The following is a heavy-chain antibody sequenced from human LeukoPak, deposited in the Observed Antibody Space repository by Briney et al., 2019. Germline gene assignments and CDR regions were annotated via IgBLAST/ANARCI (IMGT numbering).Heavy chain of an antibody. CDR1: GFTFSSYS. V-gene: IGHV3-21*01. D-gene: IGHD2-2*01. CDR2: ISSSSSYI. Sequence: GGSLRLSCAASGFTFSSYSMNWVRQVPGKGLEWVSSISSSSSYIYYADSVKGRFTISRDNAKNSLYLQMNSLRAEDTAVYYCARVATSGHDYWGQGTLVTVSS. J-gene: IGHJ4*02. CDR3: ARVATSGHDY.